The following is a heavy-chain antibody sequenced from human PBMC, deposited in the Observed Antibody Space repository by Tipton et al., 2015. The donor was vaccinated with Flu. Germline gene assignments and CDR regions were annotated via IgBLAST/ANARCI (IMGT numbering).Heavy chain of an antibody. V-gene: IGHV3-23*01. CDR2: ISGTGGST. CDR1: GFTFSTYS. D-gene: IGHD3-10*02. CDR3: ARVEMLGAVPSH. Sequence: GSLRLSCAASGFTFSTYSMTWVRQAPGKGLEWVSTISGTGGSTYYADSVKGRFTISRDNSKNTLYLQLNSLRAEDTAVYYCARVEMLGAVPSHWGQGALVTVSS. J-gene: IGHJ4*02.